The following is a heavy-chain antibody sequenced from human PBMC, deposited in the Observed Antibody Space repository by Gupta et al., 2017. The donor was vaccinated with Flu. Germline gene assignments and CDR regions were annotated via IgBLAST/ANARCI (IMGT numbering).Heavy chain of an antibody. J-gene: IGHJ4*02. V-gene: IGHV4-39*01. Sequence: STSYYWVWIRQSPATGLEWIGHVYYSGRTYYNPSLRSRVSISIDTSKNQFSLNLTSVTAADTAVYFCARREPWGDPRIDFWGQGTLATVSS. D-gene: IGHD1-26*01. CDR3: ARREPWGDPRIDF. CDR1: STSYY. CDR2: VYYSGRT.